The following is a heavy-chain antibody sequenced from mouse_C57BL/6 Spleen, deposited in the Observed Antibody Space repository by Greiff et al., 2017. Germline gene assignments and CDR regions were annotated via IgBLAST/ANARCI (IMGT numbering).Heavy chain of an antibody. CDR1: GYSITSGYY. Sequence: ESGPGLVKPSQSLSLTCSVTGYSITSGYYWNWIRQFPGNKLEWMGYISYDGSNNYNPSLKNRISITRDTSKNQFFLKLNSVTTEDTATYYCARGDYDYDGPMDYWGQGTSVTVSS. J-gene: IGHJ4*01. CDR3: ARGDYDYDGPMDY. V-gene: IGHV3-6*01. D-gene: IGHD2-4*01. CDR2: ISYDGSN.